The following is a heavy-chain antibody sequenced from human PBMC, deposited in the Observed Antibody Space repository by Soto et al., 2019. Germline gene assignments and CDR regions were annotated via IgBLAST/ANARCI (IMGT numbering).Heavy chain of an antibody. CDR2: ISAYNGNT. J-gene: IGHJ4*02. Sequence: QVQLVQSGAEVKKPGASVKVSCKASGYTFTSYGISWVRQAPGQGLEWMGWISAYNGNTNYAQKLQGRVTMTTDTSTSTASMERRSPRFDDTAVYYCARGGGITIFGVVIPFDYWGQGTLVTVSS. CDR1: GYTFTSYG. D-gene: IGHD3-3*01. V-gene: IGHV1-18*01. CDR3: ARGGGITIFGVVIPFDY.